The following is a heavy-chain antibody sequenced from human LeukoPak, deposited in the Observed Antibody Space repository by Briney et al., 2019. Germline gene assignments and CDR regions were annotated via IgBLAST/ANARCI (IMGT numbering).Heavy chain of an antibody. CDR1: GYTFTNYG. Sequence: ASVKVSCKASGYTFTNYGISWVRQVPGQGLEWMGWISPYNGNTKFAQNFQGIVTVTTETSTSTAYMELRSLRSDDTAVYYCARQSYFDGRGDDAFDIWGQGTMVTVSS. CDR2: ISPYNGNT. J-gene: IGHJ3*02. CDR3: ARQSYFDGRGDDAFDI. V-gene: IGHV1-18*01. D-gene: IGHD2-15*01.